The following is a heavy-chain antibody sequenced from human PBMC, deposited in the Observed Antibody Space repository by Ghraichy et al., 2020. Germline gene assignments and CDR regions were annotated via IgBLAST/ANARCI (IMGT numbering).Heavy chain of an antibody. Sequence: ASVKVSCKVSGYTLTELSMHWVRQAPGKGLEWMGGFDPEDGETIYAQKFQGRVTMTEDTSTDTAYMELSSLRSEDTAVYYCATGFDYRVTIFGVVPPPNVWGQGTTVTVSS. D-gene: IGHD3-3*01. CDR1: GYTLTELS. J-gene: IGHJ6*02. CDR2: FDPEDGET. V-gene: IGHV1-24*01. CDR3: ATGFDYRVTIFGVVPPPNV.